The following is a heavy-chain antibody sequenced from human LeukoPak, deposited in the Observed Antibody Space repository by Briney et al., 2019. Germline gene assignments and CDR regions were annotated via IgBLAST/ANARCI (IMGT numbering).Heavy chain of an antibody. V-gene: IGHV1-69*04. CDR3: ARDGEKWFDP. D-gene: IGHD5-24*01. CDR2: IIPILGIA. CDR1: GGTFSSYA. J-gene: IGHJ5*02. Sequence: SVKVSCKASGGTFSSYAISWVRQAPGQGLERMGRIIPILGIANYAQKFQGRVTITADKSTSTAYMELSSLRSEDTAVYYCARDGEKWFDPWGQGTLVTVSS.